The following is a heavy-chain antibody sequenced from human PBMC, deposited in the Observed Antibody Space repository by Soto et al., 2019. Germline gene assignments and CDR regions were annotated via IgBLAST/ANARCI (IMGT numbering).Heavy chain of an antibody. J-gene: IGHJ5*02. CDR2: FDPEDGET. CDR1: GYTLTELS. D-gene: IGHD6-13*01. Sequence: ASVKVSCKVSGYTLTELSMHWVRQAPGKGLEWMGGFDPEDGETIYAQKFQGRVTMTEDTSTDTAYMELSSLRSEDTAVYHCATCIAAADWFDPWGQGTLVTVSS. V-gene: IGHV1-24*01. CDR3: ATCIAAADWFDP.